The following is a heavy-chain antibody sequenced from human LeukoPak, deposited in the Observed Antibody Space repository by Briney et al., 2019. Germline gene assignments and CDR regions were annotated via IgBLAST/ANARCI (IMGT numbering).Heavy chain of an antibody. CDR1: GFTFRNYN. J-gene: IGHJ4*02. Sequence: QPGGSLRLSCAASGFTFRNYNMIWVRQVPGRGLEWVSYISSGGSSIYYADSVKGRFAISRDNARNLLFLQMNSLTHGDTAVYFCARVSMTRDYWGQGTLVTVSS. CDR2: ISSGGSSI. CDR3: ARVSMTRDY. V-gene: IGHV3-48*02. D-gene: IGHD2-21*02.